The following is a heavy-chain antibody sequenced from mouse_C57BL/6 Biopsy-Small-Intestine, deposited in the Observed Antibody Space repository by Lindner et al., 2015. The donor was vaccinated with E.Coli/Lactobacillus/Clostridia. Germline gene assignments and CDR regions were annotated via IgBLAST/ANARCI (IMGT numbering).Heavy chain of an antibody. CDR1: GYTFTSYV. V-gene: IGHV1-14*01. CDR3: ARIGGIYYGDY. D-gene: IGHD2-13*01. J-gene: IGHJ3*01. Sequence: VQLQESGPELVKPGASVKMSCKASGYTFTSYVINWVKQKPGQGLEWIGYINPYNDDTKYSENFKGKATLTSDKSSTTAYMDLSGLTSEDSAVYYCARIGGIYYGDYWGQGTLVTVSA. CDR2: INPYNDDT.